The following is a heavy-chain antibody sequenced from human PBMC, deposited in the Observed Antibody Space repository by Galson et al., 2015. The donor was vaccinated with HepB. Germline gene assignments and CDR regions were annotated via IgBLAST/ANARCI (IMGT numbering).Heavy chain of an antibody. V-gene: IGHV3-21*01. CDR2: ISSSSSYI. Sequence: SLRLSCAASGFTFSSYSMNWVRQAPGKGLEWVSSISSSSSYIYYADSVKGRFTISRDNAKNSLYLQMNSLRAEDTAVYYCARLNYDYVWGSPKHDAFDIWGQGTMVTVSS. D-gene: IGHD3-16*01. J-gene: IGHJ3*02. CDR1: GFTFSSYS. CDR3: ARLNYDYVWGSPKHDAFDI.